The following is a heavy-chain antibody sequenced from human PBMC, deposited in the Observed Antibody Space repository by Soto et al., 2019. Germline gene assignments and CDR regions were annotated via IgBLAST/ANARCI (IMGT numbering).Heavy chain of an antibody. V-gene: IGHV3-15*01. CDR2: IKSKTDGGTT. Sequence: GGSLRLSCAASGFTFSNAWMSWIRQAPGKGLEWVGRIKSKTDGGTTDYAAPMKGRFTISRDDSKNTLYLQMNSLKTEDTAVYYCTTIPSIAAAGTDAFDIWGQGTMVTVSS. D-gene: IGHD6-13*01. CDR1: GFTFSNAW. J-gene: IGHJ3*02. CDR3: TTIPSIAAAGTDAFDI.